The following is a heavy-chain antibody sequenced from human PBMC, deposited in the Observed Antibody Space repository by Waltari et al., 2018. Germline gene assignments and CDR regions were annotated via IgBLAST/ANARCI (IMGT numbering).Heavy chain of an antibody. J-gene: IGHJ4*02. CDR2: NNPIFGTA. CDR1: GGTFSSYA. D-gene: IGHD6-19*01. V-gene: IGHV1-69*08. CDR3: ARDFGAVAGEFDY. Sequence: QVQLVQSGAEVKKPGSSVKVSCKASGGTFSSYAISWVRQAPGQGLEWMGRNNPIFGTANYAQKCQGRGTITADKSTSTAYLELGSLRSEDTALYYCARDFGAVAGEFDYWCQGTLVTVSS.